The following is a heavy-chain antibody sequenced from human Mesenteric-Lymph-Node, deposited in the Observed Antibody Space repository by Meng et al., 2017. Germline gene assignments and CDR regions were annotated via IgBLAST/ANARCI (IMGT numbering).Heavy chain of an antibody. V-gene: IGHV3-74*01. CDR1: GFTFSSYW. CDR3: ATGSLLDMIVVVTITGADY. Sequence: GESLKISCAASGFTFSSYWMHWVRQDPGKGLVWVSRIKSDGSITGYADSVKGRFTISRDNSKNTLYLQMNSLRAEDTAVYYCATGSLLDMIVVVTITGADYWGQGTLVTVSS. J-gene: IGHJ4*02. D-gene: IGHD3-22*01. CDR2: IKSDGSIT.